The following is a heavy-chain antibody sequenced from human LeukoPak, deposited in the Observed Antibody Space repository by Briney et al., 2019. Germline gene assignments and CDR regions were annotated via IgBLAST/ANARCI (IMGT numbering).Heavy chain of an antibody. CDR3: ARDCPAGSCYGFDH. J-gene: IGHJ4*02. CDR1: GFIISNYA. Sequence: AGGSLRLSCSASGFIISNYAMHWVRQAPGKGLEYVSAISANGGSTYYADSVKGRFTISRDNAKNSLYLQMNSLRAEGTAVYYCARDCPAGSCYGFDHWGQGTLVTVSS. D-gene: IGHD2-15*01. V-gene: IGHV3-64*04. CDR2: ISANGGST.